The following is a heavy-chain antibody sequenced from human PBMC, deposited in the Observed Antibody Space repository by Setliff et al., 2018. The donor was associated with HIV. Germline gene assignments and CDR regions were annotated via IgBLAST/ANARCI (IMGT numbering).Heavy chain of an antibody. J-gene: IGHJ4*02. D-gene: IGHD3-3*01. CDR1: GYTFTSYD. V-gene: IGHV1-8*02. CDR3: ARREGEYYNFWSGSYYFDY. CDR2: MNPNSGNT. Sequence: ASVKVSCKASGYTFTSYDINWVRQATGQGLEWMGWMNPNSGNTGYAQKFQGRVTMTRNTSISTAYMELSSLRSEDTAVYYCARREGEYYNFWSGSYYFDYWGQGTLVTVS.